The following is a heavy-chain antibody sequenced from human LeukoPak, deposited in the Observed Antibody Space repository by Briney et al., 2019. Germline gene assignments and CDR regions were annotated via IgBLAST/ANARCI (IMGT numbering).Heavy chain of an antibody. D-gene: IGHD5-12*01. CDR2: IYHSGST. CDR3: ARGRGYARFYYFDY. Sequence: SETLSLTCAVSGGSISSGGYSWSWIRQPPGKGLEWIGYIYHSGSTYYNPPLQSRVTISVDRSKNQFSLKLSSVTAADTAVYYCARGRGYARFYYFDYWGQGTLVTVSS. CDR1: GGSISSGGYS. V-gene: IGHV4-30-2*01. J-gene: IGHJ4*02.